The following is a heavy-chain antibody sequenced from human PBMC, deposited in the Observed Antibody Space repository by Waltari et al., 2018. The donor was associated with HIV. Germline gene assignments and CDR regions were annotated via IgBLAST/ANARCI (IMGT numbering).Heavy chain of an antibody. Sequence: EVQVVESGGGLVKPGGSLRVSCASVQLTFEDVWRTWVRQAPGKGLEWVGRIKSKRDGGATDYAASVKGRFVISRDDSQNTLYLQMSGLRTEDTAMYYCTTGGYPTEAFDVWGQGTMVTVSP. D-gene: IGHD5-12*01. CDR2: IKSKRDGGAT. CDR1: QLTFEDVW. J-gene: IGHJ3*01. V-gene: IGHV3-15*01. CDR3: TTGGYPTEAFDV.